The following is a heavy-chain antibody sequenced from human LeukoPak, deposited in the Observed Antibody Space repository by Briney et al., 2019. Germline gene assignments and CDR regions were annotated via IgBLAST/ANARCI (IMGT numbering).Heavy chain of an antibody. CDR1: GYTFTSYY. CDR3: ARATGDTYDYVWGSYRPLDY. V-gene: IGHV1-46*01. Sequence: GASVKVSCTASGYTFTSYYMHWVRQAPGQGLEWMGIINPSGGSTSYAQKFQGRVTMTRDTSTSTVYMELSSLRSEDTAVYYCARATGDTYDYVWGSYRPLDYWGQGTLVTVSS. D-gene: IGHD3-16*02. J-gene: IGHJ4*02. CDR2: INPSGGST.